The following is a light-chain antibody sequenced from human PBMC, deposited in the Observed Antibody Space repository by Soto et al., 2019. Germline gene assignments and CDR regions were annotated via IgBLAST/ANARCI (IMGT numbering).Light chain of an antibody. Sequence: ENVFAKSPATLSLSQGERVTLYCMSCQSVSSYLAWNQQKPGQATRLLSCDASNRATGIPARFSGSGSGTDFTLTISSLEPEDFAVYYCKQYGSSPLTFGQGTKVDIK. CDR1: QSVSSY. CDR3: KQYGSSPLT. CDR2: DAS. J-gene: IGKJ1*01. V-gene: IGKV3-11*01.